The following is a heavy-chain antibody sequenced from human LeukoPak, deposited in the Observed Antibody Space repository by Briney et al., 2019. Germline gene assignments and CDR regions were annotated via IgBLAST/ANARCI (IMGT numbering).Heavy chain of an antibody. CDR3: ARVPLHDDSGHYYPH. J-gene: IGHJ1*01. CDR2: INGGNGNT. V-gene: IGHV1-3*01. Sequence: ASVKVSCKTSGYTFTSYGMHWVRQAPGQSLEWMGWINGGNGNTKYSEKFLGRVTIIRDTSASTAYMELSSLRSEDTAVYYCARVPLHDDSGHYYPHWGQGTLVTVSS. D-gene: IGHD3-22*01. CDR1: GYTFTSYG.